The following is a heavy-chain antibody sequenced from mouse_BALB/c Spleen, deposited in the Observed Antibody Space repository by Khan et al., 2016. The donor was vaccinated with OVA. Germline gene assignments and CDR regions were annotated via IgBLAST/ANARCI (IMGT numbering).Heavy chain of an antibody. CDR2: IWSDGST. V-gene: IGHV2-6-1*01. CDR3: ARHTYYYYNVMDY. J-gene: IGHJ4*01. CDR1: GFSLTNYG. D-gene: IGHD2-4*01. Sequence: VQLQESGPGLVAPSQSLSITCTISGFSLTNYGVHWVRQPPGKGLEWLVVIWSDGSTTYNSAPKSRLTITKDNSKSQVFLEMNSLQTYDSAIYLCARHTYYYYNVMDYWGQGTLVTV.